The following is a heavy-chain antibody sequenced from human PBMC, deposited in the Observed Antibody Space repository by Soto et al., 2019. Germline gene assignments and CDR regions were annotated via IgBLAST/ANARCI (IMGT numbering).Heavy chain of an antibody. D-gene: IGHD3-9*01. CDR2: IYHSGST. V-gene: IGHV4-30-2*01. CDR1: GGSISSGALT. J-gene: IGHJ4*02. Sequence: SETLSLTCAVSGGSISSGALTWSWIRQPPGKGLEWIGCIYHSGSTFYNPSLKSRVTISADRSKNHFSLKLSSVTAADTAVYYCARASYDILTAYYLDYWGQGTLVTVSS. CDR3: ARASYDILTAYYLDY.